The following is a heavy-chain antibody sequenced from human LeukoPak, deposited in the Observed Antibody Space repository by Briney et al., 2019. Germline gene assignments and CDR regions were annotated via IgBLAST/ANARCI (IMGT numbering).Heavy chain of an antibody. CDR2: INHSGST. Sequence: PSETLSLTCAVYGGSFSGYFWSWIRQPPGKGLEWIGEINHSGSTNYNPSLKSRVTISVDTSKNQFSLKLCSVTAADTAVYYCARSLTGYFDYWGQGTLVTVSS. J-gene: IGHJ4*02. V-gene: IGHV4-34*01. CDR3: ARSLTGYFDY. D-gene: IGHD4-11*01. CDR1: GGSFSGYF.